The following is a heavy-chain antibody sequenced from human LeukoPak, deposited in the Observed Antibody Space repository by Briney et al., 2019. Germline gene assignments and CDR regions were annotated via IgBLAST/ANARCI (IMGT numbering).Heavy chain of an antibody. V-gene: IGHV4-39*01. J-gene: IGHJ4*02. Sequence: SETLSLSCTVSGGSISSSGNYWGCIRQSPGKGLEWIESIFYTGSTYSNPSLKSRVTISVDTSKHQFSLKLSSVTAADTAVYYCARHGVVTAYPVGYFDYLGQGTLVTVSS. CDR1: GGSISSSGNY. CDR2: IFYTGST. CDR3: ARHGVVTAYPVGYFDY. D-gene: IGHD2-21*02.